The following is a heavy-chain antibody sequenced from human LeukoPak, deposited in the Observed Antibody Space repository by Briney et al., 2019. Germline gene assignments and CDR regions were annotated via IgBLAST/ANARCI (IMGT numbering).Heavy chain of an antibody. CDR3: ARGHASVDV. Sequence: SETLSLTCAVSGDSISSGDYSWSWIRQPPGKGLEWIGYIYYSGTTYYNPSLKSRITMSIDKSKIQFSLKLSSQTAADTAVYYCARGHASVDVWGKGITVIVSS. CDR2: IYYSGTT. CDR1: GDSISSGDYS. V-gene: IGHV4-30-4*07. J-gene: IGHJ6*03.